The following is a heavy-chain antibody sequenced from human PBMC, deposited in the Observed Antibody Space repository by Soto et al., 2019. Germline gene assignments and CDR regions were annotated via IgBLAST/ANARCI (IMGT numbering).Heavy chain of an antibody. V-gene: IGHV3-30*18. CDR1: GFTFSSYG. CDR3: AKDPSRYDSSGYYDY. D-gene: IGHD3-22*01. J-gene: IGHJ4*02. CDR2: ISYDGRNK. Sequence: PGGSLRLSCAASGFTFSSYGMHWVRQAPGKGLEWVAVISYDGRNKYYADSVKCRFTISRDNSKNTLYLQMNSLRAEDTAVYYCAKDPSRYDSSGYYDYWGQGSVVTVSS.